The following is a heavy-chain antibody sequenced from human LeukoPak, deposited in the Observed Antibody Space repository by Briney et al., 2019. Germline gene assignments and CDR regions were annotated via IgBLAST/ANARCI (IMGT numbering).Heavy chain of an antibody. D-gene: IGHD3-10*01. CDR1: GFTFSDYY. CDR2: IYYSGST. J-gene: IGHJ6*03. V-gene: IGHV4-59*01. CDR3: ARVFDSGSQAYFYYMDV. Sequence: GSLRLSCAASGFTFSDYYMSWIRQAPGKGLEWIGSIYYSGSTYYNPSLKSRVTISVDTSKNQFSLKLSSVTAADTAVYYCARVFDSGSQAYFYYMDVWGKGTTVTISS.